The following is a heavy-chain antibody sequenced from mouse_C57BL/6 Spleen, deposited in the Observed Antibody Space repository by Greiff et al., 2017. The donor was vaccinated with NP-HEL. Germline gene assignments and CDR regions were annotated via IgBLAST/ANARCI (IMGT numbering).Heavy chain of an antibody. Sequence: EVMLVESGPGLAKPSQTLSLTCSVTGYSITSDSWNWIRKFPGNKLEYMGYISYSGSTYYNPSLKSRISITRDTSKNQYYLQLNSVTTEDTATYYCARRTVVAHWYFDVWGTGTTVTVSS. CDR3: ARRTVVAHWYFDV. V-gene: IGHV3-8*01. CDR1: GYSITSDS. CDR2: ISYSGST. D-gene: IGHD1-1*01. J-gene: IGHJ1*03.